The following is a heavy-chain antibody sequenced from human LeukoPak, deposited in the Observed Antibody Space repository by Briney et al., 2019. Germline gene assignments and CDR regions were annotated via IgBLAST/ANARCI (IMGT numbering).Heavy chain of an antibody. CDR3: ARDMSPQVVPYAIVADS. Sequence: GGSLRLSCAASGFTFSRFSMNWVRQAPGKGLEWVSYISGSSTTIYYADSVKGRFTISRDNVKNSMFLQMNSLIAEDTAVYYCARDMSPQVVPYAIVADSWGQGTLVTVST. J-gene: IGHJ4*02. V-gene: IGHV3-48*01. CDR2: ISGSSTTI. D-gene: IGHD2-2*01. CDR1: GFTFSRFS.